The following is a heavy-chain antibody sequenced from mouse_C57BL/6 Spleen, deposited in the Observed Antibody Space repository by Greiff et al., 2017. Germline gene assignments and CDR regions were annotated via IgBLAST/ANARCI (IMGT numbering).Heavy chain of an antibody. J-gene: IGHJ4*01. V-gene: IGHV1-69*01. CDR3: ARWVTTVGGDY. CDR2: IDPSDSYT. CDR1: GYTFTSYW. D-gene: IGHD1-1*01. Sequence: QVQLQQPGAELVMPGASVKLSCKASGYTFTSYWMHWVKQRPGQGLKWIGEIDPSDSYTNYNQKFKGKSTLTVDKSSSTAYMQLSSLTSEDSAVYYCARWVTTVGGDYWGQGTSVTVSS.